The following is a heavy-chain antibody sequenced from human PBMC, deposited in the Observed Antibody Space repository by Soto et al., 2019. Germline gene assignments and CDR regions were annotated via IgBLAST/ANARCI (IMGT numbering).Heavy chain of an antibody. Sequence: SVKVSCKASGGTFSSYAISWVRQAPGQGLEWMGGIIPIFGTANYAQKFQGRVTITADESTSTAYMELSSLRSEDTAVYYCAGCRLRFLEWLRLYYYYGMDVWGQGTTVTVSS. J-gene: IGHJ6*02. CDR1: GGTFSSYA. V-gene: IGHV1-69*13. D-gene: IGHD3-3*01. CDR3: AGCRLRFLEWLRLYYYYGMDV. CDR2: IIPIFGTA.